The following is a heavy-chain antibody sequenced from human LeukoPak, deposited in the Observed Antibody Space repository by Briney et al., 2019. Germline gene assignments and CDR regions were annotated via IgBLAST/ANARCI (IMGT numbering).Heavy chain of an antibody. J-gene: IGHJ5*01. Sequence: SETLSLTCTVSGGSISSSSYYWGWIRQPPGKGLEWIGSIYYSGSTYYNPSLKSRVTISVDTSKNQFSLKLSSVTAAATAVYYCWRQCWSYYFWFDPWGQGTLVTVPS. V-gene: IGHV4-39*01. CDR2: IYYSGST. CDR3: WRQCWSYYFWFDP. CDR1: GGSISSSSYY. D-gene: IGHD1-26*01.